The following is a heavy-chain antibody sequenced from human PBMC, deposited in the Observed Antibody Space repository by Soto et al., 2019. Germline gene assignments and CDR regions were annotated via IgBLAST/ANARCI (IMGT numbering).Heavy chain of an antibody. V-gene: IGHV4-30-4*01. CDR1: GDSISTVDYF. Sequence: SETRSLTCSVSGDSISTVDYFWAWIRQPPGQALEYIGYIYKSATTYYNPSFERRVAISLDTSKSQFSLNVTSVTAADTAVYFCARGRYCLTGRCFPNWFDSWGQGTLVTVSS. D-gene: IGHD2-15*01. CDR3: ARGRYCLTGRCFPNWFDS. J-gene: IGHJ5*01. CDR2: IYKSATT.